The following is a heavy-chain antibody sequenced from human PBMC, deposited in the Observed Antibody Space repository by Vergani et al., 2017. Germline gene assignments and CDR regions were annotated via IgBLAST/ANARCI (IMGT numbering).Heavy chain of an antibody. CDR1: GYTFIDYD. J-gene: IGHJ4*02. CDR3: VGGSSSTFDF. D-gene: IGHD6-6*01. Sequence: QVQLVQSGAEVRKPGASVKVSCKASGYTFIDYDISWVRQASGQGLEWMGWMSPNSGNTGYAQKFQGRITMTRDTSISTAFMELSSLTSDDTAVYYCVGGSSSTFDFWGQGTLVTVSS. V-gene: IGHV1-8*01. CDR2: MSPNSGNT.